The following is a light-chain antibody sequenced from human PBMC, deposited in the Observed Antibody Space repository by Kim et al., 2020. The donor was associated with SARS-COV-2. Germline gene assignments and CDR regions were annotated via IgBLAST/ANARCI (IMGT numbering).Light chain of an antibody. Sequence: ASVKLTCTLSSGNSSYAIAWHQQQPEKGPRYLMKLNGDGSHSKGDGIPDRFSGSSSGAERYLTISSLQSEDEADYYCQTWGTGIPVFGGGTKLTVL. V-gene: IGLV4-69*01. CDR3: QTWGTGIPV. J-gene: IGLJ3*02. CDR1: SGNSSYA. CDR2: LNGDGSH.